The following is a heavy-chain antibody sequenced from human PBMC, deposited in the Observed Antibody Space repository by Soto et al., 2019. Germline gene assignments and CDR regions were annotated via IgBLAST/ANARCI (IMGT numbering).Heavy chain of an antibody. D-gene: IGHD3-22*01. CDR3: ARGNDSSGYYPKEPGPLDY. CDR2: IYYCGST. V-gene: IGHV4-31*03. Sequence: SETLSLTCTVSGVTISSGGYYWRWIRQHPGNGLEWIGYIYYCGSTYYNPSLMSRVTISVDTSKNQFSLKLSSVTAADTAVYYCARGNDSSGYYPKEPGPLDYWGQG. J-gene: IGHJ4*02. CDR1: GVTISSGGYY.